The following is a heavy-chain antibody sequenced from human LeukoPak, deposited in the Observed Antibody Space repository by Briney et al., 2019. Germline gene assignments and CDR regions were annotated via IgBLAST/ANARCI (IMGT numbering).Heavy chain of an antibody. V-gene: IGHV4-59*01. CDR2: IYYTGST. CDR1: GGSINNYY. D-gene: IGHD2/OR15-2a*01. J-gene: IGHJ4*02. Sequence: SETLSLTCTVSGGSINNYYWRWVRQPPGAGLEWLAYIYYTGSTNYSPSLKTRLTISVDTSKNQFSLRLNSVTAADTAVYYCARFSQYYDSPTHYLDYWGQGILVTVSS. CDR3: ARFSQYYDSPTHYLDY.